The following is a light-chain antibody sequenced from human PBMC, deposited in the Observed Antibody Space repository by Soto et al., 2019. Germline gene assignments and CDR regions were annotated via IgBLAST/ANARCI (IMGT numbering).Light chain of an antibody. CDR1: QSISSW. Sequence: DIHMTQSPSTLSASLGDRVTITFRASQSISSWLAWYQQKPGKAPKLLIYDASSLESGVPSRFSGSGSGTEFTLTISSLQPDDFAVYNCQQSYNSPPITFGQGTRLEIK. V-gene: IGKV1-5*01. CDR2: DAS. CDR3: QQSYNSPPIT. J-gene: IGKJ5*01.